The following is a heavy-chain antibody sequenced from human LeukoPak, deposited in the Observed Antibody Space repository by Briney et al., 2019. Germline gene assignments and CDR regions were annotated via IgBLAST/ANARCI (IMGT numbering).Heavy chain of an antibody. CDR3: AKDIGDYGDYGGLDY. Sequence: GRSLRLSCAASGFTFDDYAMHWVRQAPGKGLEWVSGISWNSGSIGYADSVKGRFAISRDNAKNSLYLQMNSLRAEDTALYYCAKDIGDYGDYGGLDYWGQGTLVTVSS. V-gene: IGHV3-9*01. CDR2: ISWNSGSI. J-gene: IGHJ4*02. CDR1: GFTFDDYA. D-gene: IGHD4-17*01.